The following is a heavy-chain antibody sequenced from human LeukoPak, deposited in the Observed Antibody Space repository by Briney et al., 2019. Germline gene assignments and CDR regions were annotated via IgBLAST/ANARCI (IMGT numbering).Heavy chain of an antibody. CDR1: GFTFSSYA. CDR3: AKDRPNYYGTNGHYYRRDGDC. CDR2: TSSSGETT. D-gene: IGHD3-22*01. V-gene: IGHV3-23*01. Sequence: GGSLRLSCVASGFTFSSYAMSWVRQAAGKGLEWVSSTSSSGETTYYADSVKGRFTTSRDNSMNTLYLQMNSLRAEDTAVYYCAKDRPNYYGTNGHYYRRDGDCWGQGTLVTVSS. J-gene: IGHJ4*02.